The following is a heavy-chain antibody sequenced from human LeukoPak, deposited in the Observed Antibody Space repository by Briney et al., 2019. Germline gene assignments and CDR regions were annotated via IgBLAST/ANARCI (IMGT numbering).Heavy chain of an antibody. Sequence: SETLPLTCAVYGGSFSGYYWSWIRQPPGKRLEWIGEINHSGSTNYNPSLKSRVTISVDTSKNQFSLKLSSVTAADTAVYYCARHKFSSGSWYFDYWGQGTLVTVSS. CDR3: ARHKFSSGSWYFDY. CDR2: INHSGST. J-gene: IGHJ4*02. CDR1: GGSFSGYY. V-gene: IGHV4-34*01. D-gene: IGHD6-19*01.